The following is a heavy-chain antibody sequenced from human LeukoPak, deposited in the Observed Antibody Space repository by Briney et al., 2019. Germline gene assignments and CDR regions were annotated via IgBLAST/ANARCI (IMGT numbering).Heavy chain of an antibody. J-gene: IGHJ4*02. CDR3: ARDLEYTTSSGDY. D-gene: IGHD6-6*01. Sequence: GGSLRLSCAASGFTFSGFEMNWVRQAPGKGLEWVSYISSSGSTIFYADSVKGRFTISRDNAKNSLYLQMNSLRAEDTAVYYCARDLEYTTSSGDYWGQGTLVIVSS. CDR1: GFTFSGFE. CDR2: ISSSGSTI. V-gene: IGHV3-48*03.